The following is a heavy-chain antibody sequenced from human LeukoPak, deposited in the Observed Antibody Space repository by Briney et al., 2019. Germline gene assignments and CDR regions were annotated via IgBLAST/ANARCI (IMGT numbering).Heavy chain of an antibody. CDR3: ARANYRAFDI. D-gene: IGHD5-24*01. CDR2: AYYRSKTSKWSS. V-gene: IGHV6-1*01. CDR1: GDSVSADSAT. J-gene: IGHJ3*02. Sequence: SQTLSLTCAISGDSVSADSATWNWIRQSPLRGLEWLGRAYYRSKTSKWSSDYAPSVKSRITISPDTSKNEFSLRLNSVTPEDTAVYYCARANYRAFDIWGQGTMVTVSS.